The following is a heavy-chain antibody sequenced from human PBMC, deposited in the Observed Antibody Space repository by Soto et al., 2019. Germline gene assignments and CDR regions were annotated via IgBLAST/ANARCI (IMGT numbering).Heavy chain of an antibody. J-gene: IGHJ4*02. CDR3: VTRSRGLQSSPPRLDS. CDR1: GLTFSGYG. D-gene: IGHD4-4*01. Sequence: EVQLLESGGGLVQPGGSLRLSCAASGLTFSGYGMSWVRQAPGTGLEWVSAISGSGSTTYYADSVKGRFTISRDDSKNILFLQMNSLRDEDTAVYYCVTRSRGLQSSPPRLDSWGKGTLVTVSS. V-gene: IGHV3-23*01. CDR2: ISGSGSTT.